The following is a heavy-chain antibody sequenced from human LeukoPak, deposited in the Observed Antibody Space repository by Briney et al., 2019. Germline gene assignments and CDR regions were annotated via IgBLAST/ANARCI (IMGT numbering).Heavy chain of an antibody. Sequence: GESLRISCKGSGYKFTSYWIIWVRQMPGKGLEWMGRFDPSDSYTKYSPSFQGHVTITADKSISTAYLQWSSLKASDTAMYYCARLYYDYNGYFDYWGQGTLVTVSS. CDR3: ARLYYDYNGYFDY. CDR1: GYKFTSYW. D-gene: IGHD3-10*01. J-gene: IGHJ4*02. V-gene: IGHV5-10-1*01. CDR2: FDPSDSYT.